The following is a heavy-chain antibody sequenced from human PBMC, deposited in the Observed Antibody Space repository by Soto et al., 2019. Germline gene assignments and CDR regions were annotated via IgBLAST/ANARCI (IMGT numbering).Heavy chain of an antibody. D-gene: IGHD5-12*01. CDR3: ARDRGYTGYDFAY. CDR1: GFTFSRYA. J-gene: IGHJ4*02. Sequence: EVQLVESGGGLVQPGGSLRLSCAASGFTFSRYAMNWVRQAPGKGLEWVSYINHDSGTIYYADSVKGRFTISRDNANNLLSLQMNSLRAEDTAFYYWARDRGYTGYDFAYWGQGTLVTVSS. CDR2: INHDSGTI. V-gene: IGHV3-48*01.